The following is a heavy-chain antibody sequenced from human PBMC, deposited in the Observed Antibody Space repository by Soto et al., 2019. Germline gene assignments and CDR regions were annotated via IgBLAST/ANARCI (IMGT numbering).Heavy chain of an antibody. J-gene: IGHJ3*02. CDR3: AKVFWIATGPHDAFDI. D-gene: IGHD3-3*01. V-gene: IGHV3-23*01. Sequence: EVQLLESGGGLVQPGGSLRLSCAASGFTFNSYAMSWVRQAPGKGLEWVSAISGSGGSTYYADSVKGRFTISRDNSTNTLYRQMSSRRAEETSVYYCAKVFWIATGPHDAFDIWGQGTMVTVSS. CDR1: GFTFNSYA. CDR2: ISGSGGST.